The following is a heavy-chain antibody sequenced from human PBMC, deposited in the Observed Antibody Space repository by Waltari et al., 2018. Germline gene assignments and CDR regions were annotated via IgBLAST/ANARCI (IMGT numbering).Heavy chain of an antibody. CDR1: GASLGSSVHY. CDR2: IYYSGST. V-gene: IGHV4-39*01. D-gene: IGHD4-17*01. J-gene: IGHJ4*02. Sequence: QLHLQESGPGLVKPSETLSLTCIVSGASLGSSVHYWGWIRQPPGKGLEWIGSIYYSGSTYYNPSLKSRVTMSGDMSKECSLKLSSVTAADTAVYYCVSQRDHGEMTSEFDHWGQGMLVTVSS. CDR3: VSQRDHGEMTSEFDH.